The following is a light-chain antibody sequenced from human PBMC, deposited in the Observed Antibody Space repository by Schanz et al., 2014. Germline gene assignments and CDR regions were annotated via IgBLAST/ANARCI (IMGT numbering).Light chain of an antibody. J-gene: IGLJ2*01. CDR1: SSDVGRYNL. CDR3: SSYTSSSTVV. Sequence: QSALTQPASVSGSPGQSITISCTGTSSDVGRYNLVSCSQPPPAPAPPLMIYDVSNRPSGVSNRFSGSKSANTASLTISGLQAEDEADYYCSSYTSSSTVVFGGGTKLTVL. CDR2: DVS. V-gene: IGLV2-14*02.